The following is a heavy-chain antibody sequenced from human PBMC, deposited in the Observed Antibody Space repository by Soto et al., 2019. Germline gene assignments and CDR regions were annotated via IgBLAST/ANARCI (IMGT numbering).Heavy chain of an antibody. J-gene: IGHJ6*02. CDR3: ARARRVYGMDV. CDR1: GGSFSGYY. CDR2: INHSGST. Sequence: SETLSLTCAVYGGSFSGYYWSWIRQPPGKGLEWIGEINHSGSTNYNPSLKSRVTISVDTTKNQFSLKLSSVTAADTAVYYCARARRVYGMDVWGQGTTVTVSS. V-gene: IGHV4-34*01.